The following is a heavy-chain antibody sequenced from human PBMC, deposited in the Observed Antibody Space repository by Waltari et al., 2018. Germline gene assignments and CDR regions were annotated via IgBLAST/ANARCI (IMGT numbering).Heavy chain of an antibody. D-gene: IGHD4-17*01. J-gene: IGHJ6*02. CDR1: GDRVSSNRVS. CDR2: TYYRSKWYN. V-gene: IGHV6-1*01. CDR3: AGVTTIYYYYGMDV. Sequence: QVQLQQSGPGLVKPSQSLSPTCAIPGDRVSSNRVSWNWIRQSPSRGLEWLGRTYYRSKWYNDYAVSVKSRITINPDTSKNQLSLQLNSVTPEDTAVYFCAGVTTIYYYYGMDVWGQGTTVTVSS.